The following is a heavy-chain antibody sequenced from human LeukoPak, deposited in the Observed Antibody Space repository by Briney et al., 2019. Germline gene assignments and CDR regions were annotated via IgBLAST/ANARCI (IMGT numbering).Heavy chain of an antibody. J-gene: IGHJ4*02. V-gene: IGHV4-4*07. CDR2: IYTSGST. Sequence: PSETLSLTCTVSGGSISSYCWSWIRQPAGKGLEWIGRIYTSGSTNYNPSLKSRVTMSVDTSKNQFSLKLSSVTAADTAVYYCARDAHLYGSGSYFYYFDYWGQGTLVTVSS. CDR3: ARDAHLYGSGSYFYYFDY. D-gene: IGHD3-10*01. CDR1: GGSISSYC.